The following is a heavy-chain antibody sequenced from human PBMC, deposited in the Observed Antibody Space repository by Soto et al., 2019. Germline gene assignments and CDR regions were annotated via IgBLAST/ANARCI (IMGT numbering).Heavy chain of an antibody. J-gene: IGHJ4*02. CDR1: GFTFSSYA. V-gene: IGHV3-23*04. D-gene: IGHD3-22*01. CDR2: ISGSGGST. CDR3: AKDRYYYDSSGYYRVGYYFDY. Sequence: EVQLVESGGGLVQPGGSLRLSCAASGFTFSSYAMSWVRQAPGKGLEWVSAISGSGGSTYYADSVKGRFTISRDNSKNTLYLQMNSLRAEDTAVYYCAKDRYYYDSSGYYRVGYYFDYWGQGTLVTVSS.